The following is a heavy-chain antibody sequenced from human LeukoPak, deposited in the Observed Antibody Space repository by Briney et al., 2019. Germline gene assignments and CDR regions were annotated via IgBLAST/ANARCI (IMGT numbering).Heavy chain of an antibody. CDR1: GFTFNTYG. J-gene: IGHJ5*02. D-gene: IGHD4-17*01. CDR3: AKDRISTVTTLTLSYNWFDP. Sequence: GGSLRLSCAASGFTFNTYGMSWVRQAPGKGLEWVSGISGSGGATYYADSVKGRFTVSRDDPHNTLYLQMNSVRAEDTAVYFCAKDRISTVTTLTLSYNWFDPWGQGTLVTVSS. V-gene: IGHV3-23*01. CDR2: ISGSGGAT.